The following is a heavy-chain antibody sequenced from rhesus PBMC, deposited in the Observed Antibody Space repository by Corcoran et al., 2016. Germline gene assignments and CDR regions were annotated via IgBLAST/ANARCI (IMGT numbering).Heavy chain of an antibody. CDR3: ARVLAGHRFDV. CDR1: GLSISTTGTG. CDR2: IYWIDSK. J-gene: IGHJ5-1*01. V-gene: IGHV2-95*01. Sequence: QVTLKESGPALVKPTQTLTLTCTFSGLSISTTGTGVGWIRQPPGKPLEWLTSIYWIDSKYYNASLKSRLTISMDTSKNQVALTMANMDPVDTATYFCARVLAGHRFDVWGPGVLVTVSS.